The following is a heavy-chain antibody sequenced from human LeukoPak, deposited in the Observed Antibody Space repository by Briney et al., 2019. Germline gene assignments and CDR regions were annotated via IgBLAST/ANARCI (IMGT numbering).Heavy chain of an antibody. D-gene: IGHD6-13*01. J-gene: IGHJ5*02. V-gene: IGHV1-18*01. CDR3: ARGGDSSSWYNWFDP. CDR2: ISAYNGNT. Sequence: ASVTVSCMASVYTFTNYGISWVGQAPGQGREGMGWISAYNGNTNYAQKLQGRVTMTTDTSTSTAYMELRSLRSDDTAVYYCARGGDSSSWYNWFDPWGQGTLVTVSS. CDR1: VYTFTNYG.